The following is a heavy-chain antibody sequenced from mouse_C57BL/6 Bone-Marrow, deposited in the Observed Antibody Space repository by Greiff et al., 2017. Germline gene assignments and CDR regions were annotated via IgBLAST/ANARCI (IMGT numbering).Heavy chain of an antibody. CDR1: GFTFSSYA. Sequence: EVQGVESGGGLVKPGGSLKLSCAASGFTFSSYAMSWVRQTPEKRLEWVATISDGGSYTYYPDNVKGRFTIARDNAKNNLYLQMSHLKSEDTAMYYCARVGYYYGSSYDAMDYWGQGTSVTVSS. J-gene: IGHJ4*01. CDR2: ISDGGSYT. D-gene: IGHD1-1*01. CDR3: ARVGYYYGSSYDAMDY. V-gene: IGHV5-4*01.